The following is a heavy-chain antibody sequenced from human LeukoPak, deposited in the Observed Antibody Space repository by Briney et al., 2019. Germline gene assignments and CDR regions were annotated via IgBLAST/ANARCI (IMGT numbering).Heavy chain of an antibody. CDR1: GFTFSSYA. J-gene: IGHJ4*02. V-gene: IGHV3-23*01. D-gene: IGHD6-13*01. CDR2: ISGSGGST. Sequence: PGGSLRLSCAASGFTFSSYAMSWVRQAPGKGLEWVSAISGSGGSTYYADSVKGRFTISRDNSKNTLYLQMNSLSAKQTAVYYCAFRGYSSSWYTLGYWGQGTLVTVSS. CDR3: AFRGYSSSWYTLGY.